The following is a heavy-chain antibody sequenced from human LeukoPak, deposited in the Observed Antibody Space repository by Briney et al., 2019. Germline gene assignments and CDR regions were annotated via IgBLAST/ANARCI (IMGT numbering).Heavy chain of an antibody. V-gene: IGHV3-7*01. J-gene: IGHJ4*02. CDR1: GFAFSTYW. CDR3: AGDFVI. D-gene: IGHD3-10*01. CDR2: INQDGSVK. Sequence: GGSLRLSCAASGFAFSTYWMDWVRQAPGKGLEWVGNINQDGSVKHYVDYVRGRFTISRDNARNSVYLQMSALRVEGTAVDYCAGDFVIWGQGSLITASA.